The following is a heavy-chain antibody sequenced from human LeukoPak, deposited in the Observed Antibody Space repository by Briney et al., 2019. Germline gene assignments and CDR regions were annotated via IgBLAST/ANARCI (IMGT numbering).Heavy chain of an antibody. CDR1: GFTFSSYA. CDR3: ARAVPDSITGNYFDY. CDR2: ISYDGSNK. V-gene: IGHV3-30-3*01. J-gene: IGHJ4*02. Sequence: GRSLRLSCAASGFTFSSYAMHWVRQAPGKGLEWVAVISYDGSNKYDADSVKGRFTISRDNSKNTLHLQMNSLRVEDTAVYYCARAVPDSITGNYFDYWGQGTLVTVSS. D-gene: IGHD3-10*01.